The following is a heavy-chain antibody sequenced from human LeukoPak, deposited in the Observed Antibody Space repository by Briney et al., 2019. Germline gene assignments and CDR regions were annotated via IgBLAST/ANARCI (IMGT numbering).Heavy chain of an antibody. J-gene: IGHJ4*02. V-gene: IGHV3-23*01. Sequence: PGGSLRLSCAASGFTFSSYGINWVRQAPGKGLEWVSAISSSGGRTYYADSVKGRFTISRDNSKNTLDLQMNSLRAEDTAVYYCAKEYSYYDSSGPATQLADDYWGQGTLVTVSS. CDR3: AKEYSYYDSSGPATQLADDY. CDR1: GFTFSSYG. CDR2: ISSSGGRT. D-gene: IGHD3-22*01.